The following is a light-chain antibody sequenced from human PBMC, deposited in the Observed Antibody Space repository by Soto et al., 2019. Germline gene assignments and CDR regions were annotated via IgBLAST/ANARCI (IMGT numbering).Light chain of an antibody. CDR2: DVS. CDR3: SSYTSSSTPV. Sequence: QSVLTQPASVSGSPGQSITISCTGTSSDVGAYNSVSWYRQHPGKAPKLMIYDVSDRPSGVYNRFSGSKSGDTASLTISGLQAEDEADYYCSSYTSSSTPVFGGGTKLTVL. J-gene: IGLJ2*01. CDR1: SSDVGAYNS. V-gene: IGLV2-14*03.